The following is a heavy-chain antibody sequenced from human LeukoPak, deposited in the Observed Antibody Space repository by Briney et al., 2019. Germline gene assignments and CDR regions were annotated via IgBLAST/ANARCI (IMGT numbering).Heavy chain of an antibody. CDR2: IKQDGSEK. Sequence: PGGSLRLSCAASGFTFSSYWMSWVRQAPGKGLEWVANIKQDGSEKYYADSVKGRFTISRDNSKSTLYLQMNSLRAEDTAVYYCAKGRRNGDFDYWGQGTLVTVSS. CDR1: GFTFSSYW. V-gene: IGHV3-7*01. J-gene: IGHJ4*02. D-gene: IGHD2-8*01. CDR3: AKGRRNGDFDY.